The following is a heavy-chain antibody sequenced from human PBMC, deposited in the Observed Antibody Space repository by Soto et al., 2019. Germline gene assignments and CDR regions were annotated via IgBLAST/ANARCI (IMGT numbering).Heavy chain of an antibody. V-gene: IGHV1-69*01. CDR2: IIPIFGTA. J-gene: IGHJ6*02. CDR3: ARGLYSSSWYYYYYGMDV. CDR1: GGTFSSYA. Sequence: QVQLVQSGAEVKKPGSSVKVSCKASGGTFSSYAISWVRQAPGQVLEWMGGIIPIFGTANYAQKFQGRVTITADESTIIAYMELSSLRSEDTAVYYCARGLYSSSWYYYYYGMDVWGQGTTVTVSS. D-gene: IGHD6-13*01.